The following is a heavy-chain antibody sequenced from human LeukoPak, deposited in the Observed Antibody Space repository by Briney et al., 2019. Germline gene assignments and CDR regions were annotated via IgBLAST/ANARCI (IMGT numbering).Heavy chain of an antibody. CDR2: IYYTGT. V-gene: IGHV4-59*02. CDR1: GGSVSDYY. D-gene: IGHD1-26*01. CDR3: ARDPSGSFFNWFDP. Sequence: SETLSLTCTVSGGSVSDYYWSWIRQSPGKGLEWIGYIYYTGTSYNPSLKSRVTISADTSKNQFSLKLRSVTAADTAVYYCARDPSGSFFNWFDPWGQGTLVTVSS. J-gene: IGHJ5*02.